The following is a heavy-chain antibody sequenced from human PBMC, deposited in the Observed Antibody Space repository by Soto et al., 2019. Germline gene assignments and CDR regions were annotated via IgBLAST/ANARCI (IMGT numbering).Heavy chain of an antibody. CDR2: IDHSGGT. V-gene: IGHV4-30-2*01. CDR3: ASDSRTGYYFDY. D-gene: IGHD3-9*01. Sequence: QLQLQESGSGLVKPSQTLSLTCAVSGGSISSGGYSWNWIRQPPGKGMEWIGYIDHSGGTYYNPSTKSRVAISVDQSKDEFALKLSSVTAADTAVYYCASDSRTGYYFDYWGQGMLVTVSS. CDR1: GGSISSGGYS. J-gene: IGHJ4*02.